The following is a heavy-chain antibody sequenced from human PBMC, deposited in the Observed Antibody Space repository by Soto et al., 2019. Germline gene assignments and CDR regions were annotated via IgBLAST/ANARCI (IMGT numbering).Heavy chain of an antibody. J-gene: IGHJ4*02. CDR2: ISAYNGNT. V-gene: IGHV1-18*01. CDR3: ARDRSSSDY. Sequence: ASVKASCKASCDTFTTYGISWVRQSPEQGLEWMGWISAYNGNTDYAQKFQGRVTMTTDTSTSSAYMELRSLRSDDTDVYYCARDRSSSDYWGQGTLVTVSS. D-gene: IGHD6-13*01. CDR1: CDTFTTYG.